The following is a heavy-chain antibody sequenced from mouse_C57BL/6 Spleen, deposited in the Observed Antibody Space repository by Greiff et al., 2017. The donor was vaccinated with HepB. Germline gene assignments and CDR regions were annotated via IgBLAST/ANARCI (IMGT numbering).Heavy chain of an antibody. Sequence: EVKLMESGPELVKPGASVKMSCKASGYTFTDYNMHWVKQSHGKSLEWIGYINPNNGGTSYNQKFKGKATLTVNKSSSTAYMELRSLTSEDSAVYYCARLDYDDWFAYWGQGTLVTVSA. CDR3: ARLDYDDWFAY. CDR1: GYTFTDYN. D-gene: IGHD2-4*01. J-gene: IGHJ3*01. V-gene: IGHV1-22*01. CDR2: INPNNGGT.